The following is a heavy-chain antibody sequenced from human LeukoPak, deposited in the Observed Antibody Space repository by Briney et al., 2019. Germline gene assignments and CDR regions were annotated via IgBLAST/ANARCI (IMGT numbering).Heavy chain of an antibody. Sequence: QAGRSLRLSCAASGFTFSSSGMHWVRQAPGKGLEWVAVISYDGINKYYADSVKGRFTISRDNSKNTLYLQMNSLRAEDTAVYYCAKDLGSGTSDYWGQGTLVTVSS. V-gene: IGHV3-30*18. CDR2: ISYDGINK. CDR3: AKDLGSGTSDY. D-gene: IGHD3-10*02. CDR1: GFTFSSSG. J-gene: IGHJ4*02.